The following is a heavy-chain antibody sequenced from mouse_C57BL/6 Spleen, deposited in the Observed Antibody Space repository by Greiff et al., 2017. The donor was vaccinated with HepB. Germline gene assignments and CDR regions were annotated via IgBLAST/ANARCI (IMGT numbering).Heavy chain of an antibody. V-gene: IGHV5-15*04. J-gene: IGHJ1*03. CDR3: ARRSYGSNWYFDV. CDR1: GFTFSDYG. D-gene: IGHD1-1*01. CDR2: ISNLAYSI. Sequence: EVQVVESGGGLVQPGGSLKLSCAASGFTFSDYGMAWVRQAPRKGPEWVAFISNLAYSIYYADTVTGRFTSSRENAKNTLYLEMSSLRSEDTAMYYCARRSYGSNWYFDVWGTGTTVTVSS.